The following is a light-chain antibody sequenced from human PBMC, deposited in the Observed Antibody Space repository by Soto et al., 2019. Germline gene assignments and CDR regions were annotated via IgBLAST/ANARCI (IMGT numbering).Light chain of an antibody. CDR2: KNN. J-gene: IGLJ3*02. CDR1: SSNIGRNY. CDR3: ATWDASLSGWV. V-gene: IGLV1-47*01. Sequence: QSVLTQPPSASGTPGQRVTISCSGSSSNIGRNYVYWYQQLPGTAPNLLIYKNNQRPSGVPDRFSGSKSGTSASLAISGLRSEDEADYYCATWDASLSGWVFGGGTKLTVL.